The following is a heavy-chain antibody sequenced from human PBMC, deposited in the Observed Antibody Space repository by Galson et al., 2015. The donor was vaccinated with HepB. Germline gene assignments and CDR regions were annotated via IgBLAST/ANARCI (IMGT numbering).Heavy chain of an antibody. J-gene: IGHJ6*04. CDR2: ISNDGNKK. D-gene: IGHD3-3*01. Sequence: SLRLSCAASGFTFSSSGMHWVRQAPGKGLEWVAAISNDGNKKYYADSVKGRFTISRDNSKNTLYLQMNSLGAEDTAVYYCARDSAIFGVVARGTVWGKGTTVTVSS. V-gene: IGHV3-30*03. CDR1: GFTFSSSG. CDR3: ARDSAIFGVVARGTV.